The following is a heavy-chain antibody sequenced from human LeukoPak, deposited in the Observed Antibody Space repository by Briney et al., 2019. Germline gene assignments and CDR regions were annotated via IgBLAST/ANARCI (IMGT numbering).Heavy chain of an antibody. V-gene: IGHV4-4*09. CDR2: IHSSGGS. D-gene: IGHD1-26*01. CDR3: ARLGSYHDF. J-gene: IGHJ4*02. CDR1: GASISNYY. Sequence: ETLSLTCTVSGASISNYYWSWIRQTPEKGLEWMGHIHSSGGSSYYPSLKSRLTLSIDTSRNQLSLKLPSVTAADTAVYFCARLGSYHDFWGQGALVTVSS.